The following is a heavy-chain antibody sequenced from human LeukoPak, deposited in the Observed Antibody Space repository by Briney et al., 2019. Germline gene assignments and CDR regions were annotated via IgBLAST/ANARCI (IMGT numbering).Heavy chain of an antibody. Sequence: PGGSLRLSCAVSGFPFSIYEMNWVRQAPGRGLEWVSNIGSSGTTIYYADSVKGRFSISRDNAKSSLYLQMNSLRDEDTAVYYCALLAVASDFDYWGQGALVTVSS. CDR1: GFPFSIYE. CDR2: IGSSGTTI. CDR3: ALLAVASDFDY. D-gene: IGHD6-19*01. J-gene: IGHJ4*02. V-gene: IGHV3-48*03.